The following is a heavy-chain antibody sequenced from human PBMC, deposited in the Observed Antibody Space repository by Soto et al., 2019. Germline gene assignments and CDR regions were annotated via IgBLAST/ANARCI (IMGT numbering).Heavy chain of an antibody. CDR1: GFTFSSYA. CDR2: ISGSGGST. CDR3: AITVYYDFWSGPSRFDY. J-gene: IGHJ4*02. V-gene: IGHV3-23*01. D-gene: IGHD3-3*01. Sequence: EVQLLESGGGLVQPGGSLRLSCAASGFTFSSYAMSWVRQAPGKGLEWVSAISGSGGSTYYADSVKGRFTISRDNSKNTLYLQMNRLRAEDTAVYYCAITVYYDFWSGPSRFDYWGQGTLVTVSS.